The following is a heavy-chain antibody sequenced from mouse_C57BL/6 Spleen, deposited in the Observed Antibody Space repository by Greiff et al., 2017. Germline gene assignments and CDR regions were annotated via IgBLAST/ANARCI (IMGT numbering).Heavy chain of an antibody. CDR1: GYTFTSYW. CDR2: IDPSDSYT. Sequence: QVQLQQPGAELVMPGASVKLSCKASGYTFTSYWMHWVKQRPGQGLEWIGEIDPSDSYTNYNQKFKGKSTLTVDKSSSTAYMQLSSLTSEDSAVYYCARYVGQGAIDYWGQGASVTVSS. D-gene: IGHD3-3*01. CDR3: ARYVGQGAIDY. V-gene: IGHV1-69*01. J-gene: IGHJ4*01.